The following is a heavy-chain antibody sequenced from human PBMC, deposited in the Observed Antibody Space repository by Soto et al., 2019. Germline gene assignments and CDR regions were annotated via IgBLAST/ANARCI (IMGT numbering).Heavy chain of an antibody. CDR1: GFSFSSYA. V-gene: IGHV3-23*01. CDR2: IRGSGGGT. J-gene: IGHJ4*02. D-gene: IGHD5-18*01. CDR3: EKDGLGAYSYGSYYFDY. Sequence: PGGSLRLSCSASGFSFSSYAMSWVRQAPGKGLEWVSTIRGSGGGTYYGESVKGRFTVSRDNSKNTLYLQMNSLRGEDTAVYYCEKDGLGAYSYGSYYFDYWGQGT.